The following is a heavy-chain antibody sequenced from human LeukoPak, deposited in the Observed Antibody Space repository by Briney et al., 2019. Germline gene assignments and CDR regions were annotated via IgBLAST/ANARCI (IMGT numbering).Heavy chain of an antibody. D-gene: IGHD4-17*01. V-gene: IGHV4-4*07. Sequence: SETLSLTCTVSGNSFGDYYWSWIRQPAGKGLEWIGRIYTSGSTTYNPSLKSRVTMSVDTSKSQFSLNLMSVTAADTAVYYCTRDTGTTGEVKFDPWGQGTLVTVSP. J-gene: IGHJ5*02. CDR3: TRDTGTTGEVKFDP. CDR1: GNSFGDYY. CDR2: IYTSGST.